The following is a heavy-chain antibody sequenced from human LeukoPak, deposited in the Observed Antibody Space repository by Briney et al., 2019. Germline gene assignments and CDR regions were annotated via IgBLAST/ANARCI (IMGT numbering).Heavy chain of an antibody. CDR1: GFIFSSFT. J-gene: IGHJ4*02. D-gene: IGHD6-19*01. V-gene: IGHV3-21*01. CDR3: ARDLLAVAATGIGFDD. Sequence: GGSLRLSCAASGFIFSSFTMNWIRQAPGKGLEWVSSISSSSRYIHYADSVKGRFTISRDNAQNSLYLQMNSLRAEDTAVYYCARDLLAVAATGIGFDDWGQGTLVTVSS. CDR2: ISSSSRYI.